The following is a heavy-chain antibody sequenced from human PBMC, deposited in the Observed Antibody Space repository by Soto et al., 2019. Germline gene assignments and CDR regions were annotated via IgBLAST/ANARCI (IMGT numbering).Heavy chain of an antibody. D-gene: IGHD5-18*01. CDR1: GDTLTSYA. CDR2: INAGNGNT. J-gene: IGHJ4*02. V-gene: IGHV1-3*01. CDR3: ARSPGYSYGHY. Sequence: GASAKVSCKASGDTLTSYAMHWVRQAPGQRLEWMGWINAGNGNTKYSQKFQGRVTITRDTSASTAYMELSSLRSEDTAVYYCARSPGYSYGHYWGQGTLVTAS.